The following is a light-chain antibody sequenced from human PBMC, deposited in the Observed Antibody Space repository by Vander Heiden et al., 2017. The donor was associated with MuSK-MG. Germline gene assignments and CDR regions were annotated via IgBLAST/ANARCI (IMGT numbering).Light chain of an antibody. Sequence: DIQMTQSPSSLSASVGDRVTITCRASQSVSSYLNWYQQKPGKAPKLLIYAASSLQSGVPSRFSGSGSGTDFTLTISSLQPEDFATYYCQQNDSTPMNTFGQGTKLEIK. CDR3: QQNDSTPMNT. V-gene: IGKV1-39*01. CDR1: QSVSSY. CDR2: AAS. J-gene: IGKJ2*01.